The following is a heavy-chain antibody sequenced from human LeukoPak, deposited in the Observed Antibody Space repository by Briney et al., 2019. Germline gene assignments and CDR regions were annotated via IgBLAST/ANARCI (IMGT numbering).Heavy chain of an antibody. Sequence: VQPGGSLRLSCAASGFTFSSYWMTWVRQAPGKGLEWPANINQDGSEKYYVDSVKGRFTVSRDNARNSLFLQMSNLRAEDTAIYYCARGSGAGYWGQGTLVTVSS. V-gene: IGHV3-7*05. D-gene: IGHD1-26*01. CDR1: GFTFSSYW. CDR3: ARGSGAGY. J-gene: IGHJ4*02. CDR2: INQDGSEK.